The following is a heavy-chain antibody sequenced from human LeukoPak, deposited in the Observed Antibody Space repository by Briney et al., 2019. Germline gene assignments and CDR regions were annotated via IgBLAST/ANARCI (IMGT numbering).Heavy chain of an antibody. CDR1: GLTLSNYW. CDR3: ASPDYYDSSGEALQH. CDR2: INPDGGED. D-gene: IGHD3-22*01. V-gene: IGHV3-7*02. Sequence: GGSLRLSCAVSGLTLSNYWMNWVRQAPGKGLEWVANINPDGGEDRHVDSVKGRFVISRDNAKNSLYLQMNSLRAEDTAVYYCASPDYYDSSGEALQHWGQGTLVTVCS. J-gene: IGHJ1*01.